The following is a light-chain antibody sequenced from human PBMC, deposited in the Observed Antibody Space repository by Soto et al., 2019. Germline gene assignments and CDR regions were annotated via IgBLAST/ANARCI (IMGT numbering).Light chain of an antibody. V-gene: IGLV2-14*01. CDR1: SSDVGGYEY. CDR3: SSYRGGSTYV. Sequence: SALTHPASVSGSPGHSITISCTGTSSDVGGYEYVSWYQQHPGKAPKLMIYEVRDRPSGVSSRFSGSKSGNTASLTISGLQAEDEADYYCSSYRGGSTYVFGTGTKVTV. J-gene: IGLJ1*01. CDR2: EVR.